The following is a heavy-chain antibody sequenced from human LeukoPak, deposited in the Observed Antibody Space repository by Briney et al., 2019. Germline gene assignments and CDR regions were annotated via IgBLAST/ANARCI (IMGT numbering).Heavy chain of an antibody. D-gene: IGHD6-19*01. CDR1: GFTFSSYA. CDR3: ARGQQWGPGYYFDY. V-gene: IGHV3-23*01. CDR2: ISGSGGST. Sequence: GGSLRLSCAASGFTFSSYAMSWVRQAPGKGLEWVSAISGSGGSTYYADSVKGRFTISRDNSKNTLYLQMNSLRAEDTAVYYCARGQQWGPGYYFDYWGQGTLVTVSS. J-gene: IGHJ4*02.